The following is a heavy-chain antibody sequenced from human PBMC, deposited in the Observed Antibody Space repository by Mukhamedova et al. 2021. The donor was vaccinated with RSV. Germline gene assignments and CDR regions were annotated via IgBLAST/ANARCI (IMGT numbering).Heavy chain of an antibody. J-gene: IGHJ4*02. CDR3: ARHLPAVTTFFAFDY. D-gene: IGHD4-17*01. V-gene: IGHV4-39*01. Sequence: KSRVTISVDTSKNQFSLKLSSVTAADTAVYYCARHLPAVTTFFAFDYWGQGTLVTVSS.